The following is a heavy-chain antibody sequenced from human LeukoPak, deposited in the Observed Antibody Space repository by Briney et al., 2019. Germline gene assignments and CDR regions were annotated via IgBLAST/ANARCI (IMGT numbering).Heavy chain of an antibody. D-gene: IGHD6-19*01. CDR3: AREKLSSGSHYYYYYGMDV. CDR1: GGTFSSYA. Sequence: GASVKVSCKASGGTFSSYAISWVRQAPGQGLEWMGRIIPILGIANYAQKFQGRVTITADKSTSTAYMELSSLRSEDAAVYYRAREKLSSGSHYYYYYGMDVWGQGTTVTVSS. V-gene: IGHV1-69*04. J-gene: IGHJ6*02. CDR2: IIPILGIA.